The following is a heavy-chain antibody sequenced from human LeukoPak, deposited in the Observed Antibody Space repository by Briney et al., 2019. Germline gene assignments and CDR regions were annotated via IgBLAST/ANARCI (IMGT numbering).Heavy chain of an antibody. J-gene: IGHJ4*02. CDR2: VDNSGTS. V-gene: IGHV4-59*01. Sequence: SETLSLTCTVSGGSISTYYWSGIRQPPGKGLEWIGYVDNSGTSNYNPSLKSRVTISVDTSKNQFSLKLTSVTAADTAVYYCARVGSYSFDYWGQGTLVTVSS. CDR3: ARVGSYSFDY. CDR1: GGSISTYY. D-gene: IGHD1-26*01.